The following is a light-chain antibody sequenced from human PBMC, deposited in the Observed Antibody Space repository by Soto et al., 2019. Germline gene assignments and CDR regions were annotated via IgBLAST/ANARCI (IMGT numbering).Light chain of an antibody. V-gene: IGLV1-44*01. J-gene: IGLJ1*01. CDR1: SSNIGSNA. CDR2: SNN. CDR3: AAWDDSLNGYV. Sequence: QSVLTQPPSASGTPGQRVTISCSGSSSNIGSNAVNWFEQLPGTAPQLLIYSNNQRPSGVPDRFSGSKSGTSASLAISALQSEDEADYYCAAWDDSLNGYVFGTETKVTV.